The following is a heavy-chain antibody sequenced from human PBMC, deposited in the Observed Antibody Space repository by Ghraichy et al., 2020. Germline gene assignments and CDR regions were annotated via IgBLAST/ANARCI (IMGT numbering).Heavy chain of an antibody. CDR2: IDRNGAAT. CDR1: GFTFGTYA. CDR3: AKDWRLDY. Sequence: SCAASGFTFGTYAMSWGRQAPGGGLEWVSDIDRNGAATHYANSVKGRFTISRDNSKNTLYLQMNSLRVDDTAVYYCAKDWRLDYWGQGTLVTVSS. D-gene: IGHD6-25*01. J-gene: IGHJ4*02. V-gene: IGHV3-23*01.